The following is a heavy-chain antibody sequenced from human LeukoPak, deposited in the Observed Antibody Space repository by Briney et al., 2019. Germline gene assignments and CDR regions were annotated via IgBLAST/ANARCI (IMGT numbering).Heavy chain of an antibody. CDR3: ATLIVVVENYYFDY. CDR2: IIPIFGTA. J-gene: IGHJ4*02. D-gene: IGHD3-22*01. CDR1: GGTFSSYA. V-gene: IGHV1-69*13. Sequence: SVKVSCKASGGTFSSYAISWVRQAPGQGLEWMGGIIPIFGTANYAQKFQGRVTITADESTSTAYMELSSLRSEDTAVYYCATLIVVVENYYFDYWGQGTLVTVSS.